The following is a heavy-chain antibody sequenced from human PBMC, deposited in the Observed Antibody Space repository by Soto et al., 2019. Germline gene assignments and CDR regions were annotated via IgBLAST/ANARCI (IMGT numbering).Heavy chain of an antibody. CDR2: VNPDGTIT. Sequence: GGSLRLSCAASGYTFSHYWMHWVRQAPGKGPVWVSRVNPDGTITTYADSVKGRFTISRDNAKNTLYLQMNSLGVEDTAVYYCTRDASRDSSARGWFDPWGPGTLVTVSS. CDR3: TRDASRDSSARGWFDP. J-gene: IGHJ5*02. V-gene: IGHV3-74*01. CDR1: GYTFSHYW. D-gene: IGHD6-13*01.